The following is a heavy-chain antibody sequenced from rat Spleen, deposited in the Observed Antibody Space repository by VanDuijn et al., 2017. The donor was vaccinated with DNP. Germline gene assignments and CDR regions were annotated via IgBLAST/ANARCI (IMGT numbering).Heavy chain of an antibody. CDR1: GFSLTSYG. CDR2: ISSGGST. Sequence: QVQLKESGPGLVQPSRTLSLTCTVSGFSLTSYGVSWVRQPPGKGLEWIAAISSGGSTYYNSALKSRQSISRDTSKSQVFLKMNSLQTEDTAIYFCTRDQGYTTPFAYWGQGTLVTVSS. CDR3: TRDQGYTTPFAY. D-gene: IGHD1-6*01. J-gene: IGHJ3*01. V-gene: IGHV2S8*01.